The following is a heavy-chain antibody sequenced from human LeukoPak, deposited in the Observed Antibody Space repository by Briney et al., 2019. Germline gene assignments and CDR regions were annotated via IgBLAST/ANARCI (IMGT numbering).Heavy chain of an antibody. V-gene: IGHV3-9*01. CDR1: GFTFDDYA. CDR2: ISWNSGSI. D-gene: IGHD2-2*01. Sequence: GRSLRLSCAASGFTFDDYAMHWVRQAPGKGLEWVSGISWNSGSIGYADSVRGRFTISRDNAKNSLYLQMNSLRAEDTALYYRAKVGGYCSSTSCYRGGWFDPWGQGTLVTVSS. J-gene: IGHJ5*02. CDR3: AKVGGYCSSTSCYRGGWFDP.